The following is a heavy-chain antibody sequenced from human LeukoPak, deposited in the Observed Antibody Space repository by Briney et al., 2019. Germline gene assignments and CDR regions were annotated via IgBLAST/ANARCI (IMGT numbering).Heavy chain of an antibody. J-gene: IGHJ6*02. CDR3: ATLRFYRPLYYYYGMDV. V-gene: IGHV4-30-2*01. CDR2: IYHSGSGST. Sequence: ASETLSLTCTVSGGSISSGGHSWSWIRQPPGKGLEWIGYIYHSGSGSTYYNPSLKSRVTISVDTSKNQFSLKLSSVTAADTAVYYCATLRFYRPLYYYYGMDVWGQGTTVTVSS. CDR1: GGSISSGGHS. D-gene: IGHD3-3*01.